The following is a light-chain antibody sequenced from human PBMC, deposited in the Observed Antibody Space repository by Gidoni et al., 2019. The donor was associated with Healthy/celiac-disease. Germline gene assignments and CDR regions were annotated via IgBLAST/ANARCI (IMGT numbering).Light chain of an antibody. V-gene: IGKV1-33*01. CDR3: QQYDNLPLT. CDR1: QDISNY. CDR2: DAS. J-gene: IGKJ4*01. Sequence: DIQMTQSPSSLSASVGDRVTITCQASQDISNYSNWYQRKPGKAPKLLIYDASNLETGVPSRFSGSGSGTDFTFTISSLQPEDIATYYCQQYDNLPLTFGGGTKVEIK.